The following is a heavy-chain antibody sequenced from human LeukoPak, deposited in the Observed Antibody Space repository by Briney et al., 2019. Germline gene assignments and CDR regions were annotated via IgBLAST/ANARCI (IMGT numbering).Heavy chain of an antibody. Sequence: PGGSLRLSCAASGFSFSNYDMNWVRQAPGKGLEWVSSVSGTSTYIYYADSVRGRFTISRDNAENSLYLQMNDLRAEDTAVYYCAKDLKGVAAAGIDYWGQGTLITVSS. J-gene: IGHJ4*02. V-gene: IGHV3-21*01. CDR3: AKDLKGVAAAGIDY. CDR2: VSGTSTYI. D-gene: IGHD6-13*01. CDR1: GFSFSNYD.